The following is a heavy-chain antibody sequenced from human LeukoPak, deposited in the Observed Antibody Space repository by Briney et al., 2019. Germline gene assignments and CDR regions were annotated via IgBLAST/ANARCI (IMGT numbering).Heavy chain of an antibody. V-gene: IGHV4-59*01. Sequence: SETLSLTCTVSGGSITSYYWSWIRQPPGKGLEWFGYIYYSGSTNYNPSLKSRVTISVDTSKNQFSLKLSSVTAADTAVYYCARVGYSPYHFDYWGQGTLVTVSS. CDR1: GGSITSYY. CDR2: IYYSGST. CDR3: ARVGYSPYHFDY. J-gene: IGHJ4*02. D-gene: IGHD6-13*01.